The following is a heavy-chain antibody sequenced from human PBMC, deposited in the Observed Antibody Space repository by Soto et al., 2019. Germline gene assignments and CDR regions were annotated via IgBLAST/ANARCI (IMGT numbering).Heavy chain of an antibody. D-gene: IGHD3-10*01. J-gene: IGHJ5*02. CDR2: ISSSGSTT. CDR3: AKDPLQLVSGLFDP. V-gene: IGHV3-48*03. CDR1: GFTFSSYE. Sequence: GGSLRLSCAASGFTFSSYEMNWVRQAPGKGLEWVSYISSSGSTTYDADSVKGRFTISRDNSKSTLYLQLNSLRVDDTAVYYCAKDPLQLVSGLFDPWGQGTLVTVSS.